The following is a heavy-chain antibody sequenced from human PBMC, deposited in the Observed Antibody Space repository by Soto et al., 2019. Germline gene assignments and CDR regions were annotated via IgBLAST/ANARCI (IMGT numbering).Heavy chain of an antibody. CDR3: ARIHSVFMWFDP. D-gene: IGHD1-26*01. J-gene: IGHJ5*02. Sequence: QVQLQESGPGLVKPSQTLSLTCTVSGGSISSGDYYWSWIRQPPGKGLEWIGYIYYSGSTYYNPSLKSRVTISGDTAKNQRSLKLSSVTAADTAVYYCARIHSVFMWFDPWGQGTLVTVSS. V-gene: IGHV4-30-4*01. CDR2: IYYSGST. CDR1: GGSISSGDYY.